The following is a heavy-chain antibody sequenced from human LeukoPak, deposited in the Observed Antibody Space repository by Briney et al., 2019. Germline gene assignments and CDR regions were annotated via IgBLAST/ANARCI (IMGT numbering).Heavy chain of an antibody. CDR3: ARDWSIVGAFDAFDI. Sequence: SVKVSCKASGGTFSSYAISWVRQAPRQGLEWMGGIIPIFGTANYAQKFQGRVTITADESTSTAYMELSSLRSEDTAVYYCARDWSIVGAFDAFDIWGQRTMVTVSS. CDR2: IIPIFGTA. V-gene: IGHV1-69*13. CDR1: GGTFSSYA. D-gene: IGHD1-26*01. J-gene: IGHJ3*02.